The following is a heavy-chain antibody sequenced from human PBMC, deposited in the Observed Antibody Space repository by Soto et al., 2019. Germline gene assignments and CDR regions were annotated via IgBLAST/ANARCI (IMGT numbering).Heavy chain of an antibody. CDR3: ERAGGYDSRVY. Sequence: QVQVQESGPGLLKPSGTLSLTCVVSGGSISSIDWWSWVRQPPGKGLEWLGEIEESGRNNYNPSLMSRVSMSIDISRNQLSLHLTSVTAADTAVYYCERAGGYDSRVYWGKGTLVTVSS. V-gene: IGHV4-4*02. CDR2: IEESGRN. D-gene: IGHD5-12*01. CDR1: GGSISSIDW. J-gene: IGHJ4*02.